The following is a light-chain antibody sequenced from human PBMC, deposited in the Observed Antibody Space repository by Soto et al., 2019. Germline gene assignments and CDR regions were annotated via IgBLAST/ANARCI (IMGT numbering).Light chain of an antibody. CDR3: SSYTSRSTLI. CDR1: SSDVGGYNY. V-gene: IGLV2-14*01. J-gene: IGLJ2*01. Sequence: QSALTQPASVSGSPGQSITISCTGTSSDVGGYNYVSWYQQYPGKAPKFMIYDVSNRPSGVSNRFSGSKSGNTASLTISGLQAEDEADYYCSSYTSRSTLIFGGGTKLTV. CDR2: DVS.